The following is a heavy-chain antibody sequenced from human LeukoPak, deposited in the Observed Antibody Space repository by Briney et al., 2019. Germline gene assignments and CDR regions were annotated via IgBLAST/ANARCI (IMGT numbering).Heavy chain of an antibody. CDR3: VIDLRSDYAFDS. CDR2: INWDGYST. V-gene: IGHV3-20*04. D-gene: IGHD4/OR15-4a*01. CDR1: GFILYDYG. J-gene: IGHJ4*02. Sequence: GGSLRLSCAASGFILYDYGITYARQGPGKGLEWVSGINWDGYSTGYADSVRGRFTISRDNAKSTLYLQMNSLRTEDTSLYYCVIDLRSDYAFDSWGQGTLVTVSS.